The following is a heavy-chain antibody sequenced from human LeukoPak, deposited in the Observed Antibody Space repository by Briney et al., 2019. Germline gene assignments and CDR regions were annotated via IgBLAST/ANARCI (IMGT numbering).Heavy chain of an antibody. V-gene: IGHV3-30*04. D-gene: IGHD3-10*01. CDR1: GFTFSSYA. CDR3: ARDDDGSGSYLDY. J-gene: IGHJ4*02. CDR2: ISYDGSNK. Sequence: PGRSLRLSCAASGFTFSSYAMHWVRQAPGKGLEWVAVISYDGSNKYYADSVKGRFTISRDNSKNTLYLQMNSLRAEDTAVYYCARDDDGSGSYLDYWGQGTLVTVSS.